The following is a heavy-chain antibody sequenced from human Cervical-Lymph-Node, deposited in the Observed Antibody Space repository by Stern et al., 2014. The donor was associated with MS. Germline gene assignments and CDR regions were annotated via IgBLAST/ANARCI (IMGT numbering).Heavy chain of an antibody. CDR1: GDSISSYTHY. V-gene: IGHV4-39*01. CDR3: AKHACTGAACPFDL. CDR2: VYYSGPT. Sequence: QVQLQESGPGLVKPSETLSLTCAVSGDSISSYTHYWAWIRPPPGKGLEWIRSVYYSGPTYYNPSLKSPVTISVDTSKNHFSLGLNSVTAADTAVYYCAKHACTGAACPFDLWGQGTLVTVSS. D-gene: IGHD2-8*02. J-gene: IGHJ4*02.